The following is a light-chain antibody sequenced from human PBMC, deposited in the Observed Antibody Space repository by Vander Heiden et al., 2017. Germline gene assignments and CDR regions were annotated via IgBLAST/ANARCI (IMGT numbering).Light chain of an antibody. V-gene: IGLV1-47*01. J-gene: IGLJ1*01. CDR2: TNH. Sequence: QSVLNQPPSASGTPGPRVTISSSGSSSNVVNSDVYWYQHLPGTAPKLIIYTNHQRPSGVRVRFPCSKSGPSASLAITGLRPEAEADSYCSAWDYSLNAYVFGSGTKLTVL. CDR1: SSNVVNSD. CDR3: SAWDYSLNAYV.